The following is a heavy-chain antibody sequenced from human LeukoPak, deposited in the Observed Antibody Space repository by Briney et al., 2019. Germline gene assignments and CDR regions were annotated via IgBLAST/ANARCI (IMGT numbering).Heavy chain of an antibody. V-gene: IGHV1-2*02. CDR3: GTLLSNGPXXY. CDR2: IYPNSGAT. Sequence: GASVKVSCKASGYTFTGYYMHWVRQAPGQGLEWMGYIYPNSGATRYAQKFQGRVTMTRDTSISTAYMELSGLGSDDTAVYYCGTLLSNGPXXYWGQXSLVXVSS. CDR1: GYTFTGYY. J-gene: IGHJ4*02.